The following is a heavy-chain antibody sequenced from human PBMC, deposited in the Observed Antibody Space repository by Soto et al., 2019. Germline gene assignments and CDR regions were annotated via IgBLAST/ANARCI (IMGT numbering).Heavy chain of an antibody. Sequence: SVKVSCKASGGTFSSYAISWVRQAPGQGLEWMGGIIPIFGAANYAQKFQGRVTITADESTSTAYMELSSLRSEDTAVYYCAISYYYDSSGYYPFCDYWGQGTLVTVSS. CDR2: IIPIFGAA. CDR1: GGTFSSYA. D-gene: IGHD3-22*01. CDR3: AISYYYDSSGYYPFCDY. V-gene: IGHV1-69*13. J-gene: IGHJ4*02.